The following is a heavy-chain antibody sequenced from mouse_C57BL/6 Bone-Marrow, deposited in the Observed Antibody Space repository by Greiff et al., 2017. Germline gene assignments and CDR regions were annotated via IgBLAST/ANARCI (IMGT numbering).Heavy chain of an antibody. D-gene: IGHD3-3*01. J-gene: IGHJ2*01. CDR2: IYPSDSET. V-gene: IGHV1-61*01. CDR3: ASGGRLVYFDY. CDR1: GYTFTSYW. Sequence: QVQLQQPGAELVRPGSSVKLSCKASGYTFTSYWMDWVKQRPGQGLEWIGNIYPSDSETHYNQKFKDKATLTVDKSSSTAYMQLSSLTSEDSAVYYCASGGRLVYFDYWGQGTTLTVSS.